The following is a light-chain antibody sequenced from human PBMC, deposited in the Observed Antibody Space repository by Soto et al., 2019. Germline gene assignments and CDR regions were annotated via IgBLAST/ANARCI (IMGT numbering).Light chain of an antibody. Sequence: EIVLTQSPDTLSLSPGERATLSCRAGQRTDSLLAWYQKKPGQAPRLLIYDASYRATGVPARFSGSGSGTDFTLTITRLEPEDFAVYYCQEYDDPPPITFGLGTRLEIK. CDR2: DAS. J-gene: IGKJ5*01. V-gene: IGKV3-11*01. CDR3: QEYDDPPPIT. CDR1: QRTDSL.